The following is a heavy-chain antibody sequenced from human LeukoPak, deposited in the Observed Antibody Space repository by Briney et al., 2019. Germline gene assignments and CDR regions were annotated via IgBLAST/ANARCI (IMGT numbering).Heavy chain of an antibody. D-gene: IGHD3-3*01. J-gene: IGHJ4*02. CDR2: LSGSGGNT. Sequence: GGSLRLSCAASGFTFSSYAMSWVRQAPGKGLEWVSTLSGSGGNTYYADSVKGRFTVSRVNSKNTLYLQMNSLRAEDTAVYYCAKEDYDFWSGYYKETYYFDYWGQGTLVTVSS. CDR1: GFTFSSYA. V-gene: IGHV3-23*01. CDR3: AKEDYDFWSGYYKETYYFDY.